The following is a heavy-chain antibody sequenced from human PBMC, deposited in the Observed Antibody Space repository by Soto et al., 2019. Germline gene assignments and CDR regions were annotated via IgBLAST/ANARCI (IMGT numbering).Heavy chain of an antibody. D-gene: IGHD4-17*01. Sequence: PSETLSLTCTVSGGSISSGGYYWSWIRQHPGKGLEWIGYIYYSGSTYYNPSLKSRVTISVDTSKNQFSLKLSSVTAADTAVYYCAKDPDYGDSIYYFDYWGQGTLVTVSS. CDR1: GGSISSGGYY. J-gene: IGHJ4*02. CDR2: IYYSGST. CDR3: AKDPDYGDSIYYFDY. V-gene: IGHV4-31*03.